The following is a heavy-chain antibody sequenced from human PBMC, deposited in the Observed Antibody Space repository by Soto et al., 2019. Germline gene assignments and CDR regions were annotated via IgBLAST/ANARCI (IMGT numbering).Heavy chain of an antibody. CDR2: INPNSGGT. CDR3: AREGITGTQEGFHAFDI. D-gene: IGHD1-20*01. CDR1: GYTFTGYY. V-gene: IGHV1-2*04. J-gene: IGHJ3*02. Sequence: ASVKVSCKASGYTFTGYYMHWVRQAPGQGLEWMGWINPNSGGTNYAQKFQGWVTMTRDTSISTAYMELSRLRSDDTAVYYCAREGITGTQEGFHAFDIWGQGTMVTVSS.